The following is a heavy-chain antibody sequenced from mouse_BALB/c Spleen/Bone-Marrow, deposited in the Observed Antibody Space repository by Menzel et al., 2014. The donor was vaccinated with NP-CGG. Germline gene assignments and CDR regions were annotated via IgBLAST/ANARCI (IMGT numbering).Heavy chain of an antibody. V-gene: IGHV1-9*01. CDR2: ILPGSGNT. J-gene: IGHJ3*01. D-gene: IGHD2-4*01. CDR3: ARYYDYAWFAY. Sequence: VQLQQSGTELMKPGASVKMSCKATGYTFSSYWIEWVKQRPGHGLEWIGEILPGSGNTNYNENFKGKATFTADTSSNTAYMQLSSLTSEDSAVYYCARYYDYAWFAYWGQGTLVTVSA. CDR1: GYTFSSYW.